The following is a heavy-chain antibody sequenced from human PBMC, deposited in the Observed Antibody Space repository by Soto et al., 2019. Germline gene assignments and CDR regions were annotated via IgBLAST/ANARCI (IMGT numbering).Heavy chain of an antibody. CDR2: MNPNSGNT. J-gene: IGHJ5*02. D-gene: IGHD3-3*01. CDR3: ARSFFFGVVIPDNWFDP. Sequence: ASVKVSCKASGYTFTSYDINWVRQATGQGLEWMGWMNPNSGNTGYAQKFQGRVTMTRDTSISTAYMELSSLRSEDTAVYYCARSFFFGVVIPDNWFDPWGQGTLVTVSS. CDR1: GYTFTSYD. V-gene: IGHV1-8*01.